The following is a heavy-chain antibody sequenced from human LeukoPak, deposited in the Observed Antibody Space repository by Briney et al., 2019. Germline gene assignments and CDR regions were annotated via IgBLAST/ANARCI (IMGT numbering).Heavy chain of an antibody. D-gene: IGHD1-26*01. CDR2: NSAYNGNT. CDR1: GYTFTSYG. V-gene: IGHV1-18*01. J-gene: IGHJ3*02. Sequence: ASVKLSCNAPGYTFTSYGISWVRQAPGQELHWMAGNSAYNGNTNYAQKLQGRVTMTTDTSTNTAYMELRSLRSDDTAVYYCARRSRYSGSYDKDAFDIWGQGTMVTVSS. CDR3: ARRSRYSGSYDKDAFDI.